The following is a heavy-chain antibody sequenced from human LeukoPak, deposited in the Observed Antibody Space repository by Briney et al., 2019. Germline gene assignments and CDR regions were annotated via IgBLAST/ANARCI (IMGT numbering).Heavy chain of an antibody. CDR3: ARGSVRVGMDV. J-gene: IGHJ6*02. CDR1: GFAFHNYD. D-gene: IGHD6-13*01. V-gene: IGHV3-13*01. Sequence: GRSLRLSCVGSGFAFHNYDMHWVRQAPGKGLEWVSVIGTAGDTYYADSVKGRFTISRENAKNSLYLQMNSLRAGDTAVYYCARGSVRVGMDVWGQGTTVTVSS. CDR2: IGTAGDT.